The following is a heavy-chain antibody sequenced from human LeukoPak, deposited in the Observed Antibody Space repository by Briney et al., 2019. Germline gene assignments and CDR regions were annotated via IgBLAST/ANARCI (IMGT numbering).Heavy chain of an antibody. CDR1: GFTFSSYW. Sequence: GGSLRLSCAASGFTFSSYWMNWVRQAPGKGLEWVSSISSSSSYIYYADSVKGRFTISRDNAKNSLYLQMNSLRAEDTAVYYCARGPITFGGVIWFDPWGQGTLVTVSS. CDR2: ISSSSSYI. V-gene: IGHV3-21*01. J-gene: IGHJ5*02. CDR3: ARGPITFGGVIWFDP. D-gene: IGHD3-16*01.